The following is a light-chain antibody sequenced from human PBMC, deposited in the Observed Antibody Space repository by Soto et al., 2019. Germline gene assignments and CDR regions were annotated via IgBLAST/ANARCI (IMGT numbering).Light chain of an antibody. Sequence: QSVLTQPASVSGSPGQSITISCTGTISDVGGYDYVSWYQQHPCKAPKLMIYDVSNRPSGVSNRFSGSKSGNTASLTISGLQADDEADYYCSSYTTSSTYVFGTGTKVTVL. CDR3: SSYTTSSTYV. J-gene: IGLJ1*01. CDR2: DVS. V-gene: IGLV2-14*01. CDR1: ISDVGGYDY.